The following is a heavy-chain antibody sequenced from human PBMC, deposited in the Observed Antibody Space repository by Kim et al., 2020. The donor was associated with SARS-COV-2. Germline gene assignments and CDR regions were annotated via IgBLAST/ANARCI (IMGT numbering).Heavy chain of an antibody. CDR2: LFWDDDT. D-gene: IGHD6-6*01. J-gene: IGHJ4*02. CDR3: AHRRSDSSSSTFDY. Sequence: SGPTLVNPTQTLTLTCNFSGFSLSTYGVGVAWIRQPPGKALEWLAFLFWDDDTRYTPSLRRRLTIAKDPSKNQVVLTMPNVDPADTGTYFCAHRRSDSSSSTFDYWGRGILVTVSS. V-gene: IGHV2-5*02. CDR1: GFSLSTYGVG.